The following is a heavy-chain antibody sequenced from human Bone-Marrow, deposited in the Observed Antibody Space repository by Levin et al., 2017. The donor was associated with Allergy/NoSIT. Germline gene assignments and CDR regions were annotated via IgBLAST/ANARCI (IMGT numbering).Heavy chain of an antibody. CDR1: GGSISTYY. CDR3: ARVPSYGGYEIY. D-gene: IGHD5-12*01. J-gene: IGHJ4*02. Sequence: SGGSLRLSCTVSGGSISTYYLSWIRQPPGKGLEWIGYVYYSGNSNYDPSLKSRATISVDTSKNQFSLNLSPVTAADTAFNYCARVPSYGGYEIYWGQGILVTVSS. CDR2: VYYSGNS. V-gene: IGHV4-59*01.